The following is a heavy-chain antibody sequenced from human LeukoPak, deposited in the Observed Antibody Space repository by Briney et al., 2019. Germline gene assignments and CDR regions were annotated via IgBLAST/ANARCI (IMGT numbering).Heavy chain of an antibody. Sequence: SETLSLTCAVYGGSFSGYYWSWIRQPPGKGLEWIGEINHSGSTNYNPSLKSRVTISVDTSKNQFSLKLSSVTAADTAVYYCARARSCSDGTCFRSFDYWGRGTLVTVFS. CDR1: GGSFSGYY. D-gene: IGHD2-15*01. CDR2: INHSGST. CDR3: ARARSCSDGTCFRSFDY. J-gene: IGHJ4*02. V-gene: IGHV4-34*01.